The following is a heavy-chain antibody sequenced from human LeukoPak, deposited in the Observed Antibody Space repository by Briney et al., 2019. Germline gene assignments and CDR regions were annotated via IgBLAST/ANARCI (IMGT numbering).Heavy chain of an antibody. J-gene: IGHJ5*02. Sequence: GRSLRLSCAASGFTFSSYGMHWVRQAPGKGLEWVAVIWYGGSNKYYADSVKGRFTISRDNAKNTLYLQMNSLRAEDTAVYYCARDYYDSSGYSNWFDPWGQGTLVTVSS. D-gene: IGHD3-22*01. CDR2: IWYGGSNK. CDR3: ARDYYDSSGYSNWFDP. V-gene: IGHV3-33*08. CDR1: GFTFSSYG.